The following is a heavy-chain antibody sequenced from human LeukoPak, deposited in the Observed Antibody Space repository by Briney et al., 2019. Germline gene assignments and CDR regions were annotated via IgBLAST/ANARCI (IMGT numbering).Heavy chain of an antibody. D-gene: IGHD2-2*03. CDR3: ARDGDLDIVVVPAAMDYYYMDV. CDR2: INPNSGGT. J-gene: IGHJ6*03. V-gene: IGHV1-2*02. Sequence: ASVKVSCKASGYTFTGYYMHWVRQAPGQGLEWMGWINPNSGGTNYAQKFQGRVTMTRDTSISTAYMELSRLRSDDTAVYYCARDGDLDIVVVPAAMDYYYMDVWGKGTTVTVSS. CDR1: GYTFTGYY.